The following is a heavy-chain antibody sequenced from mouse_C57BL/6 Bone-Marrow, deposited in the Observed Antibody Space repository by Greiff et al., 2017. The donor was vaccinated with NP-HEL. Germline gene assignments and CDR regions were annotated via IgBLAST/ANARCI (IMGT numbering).Heavy chain of an antibody. J-gene: IGHJ2*01. V-gene: IGHV1-64*01. Sequence: VQLQHSGAELVKPGASVKLSCKASGYTFTSYWMHWVKQRPGQGLEWIGMIHPNSGSTNYNEKFKSKATLTVDKSSSTAYMQLSSLTSEDSAVYYCARDYGSQYYFDYWGQGTTLTVSS. CDR3: ARDYGSQYYFDY. CDR1: GYTFTSYW. D-gene: IGHD1-1*01. CDR2: IHPNSGST.